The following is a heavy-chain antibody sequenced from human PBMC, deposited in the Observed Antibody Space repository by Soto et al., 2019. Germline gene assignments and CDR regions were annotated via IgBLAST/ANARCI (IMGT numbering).Heavy chain of an antibody. CDR2: IYYSGST. D-gene: IGHD4-17*01. V-gene: IGHV4-30-4*01. Sequence: PSETLSLTCTGSAGSTSSGYYHWNWILHPPEKGLEWIGYIYYSGSTYYNPSLKSRLTISLYTSKNQFSLKLNFVTAADTAIYYCIFFLMIRRPPKPTLFPTRRSSDL. J-gene: IGHJ2*01. CDR3: IFFLMIRRPPKPTLFPTRRSSDL. CDR1: AGSTSSGYYH.